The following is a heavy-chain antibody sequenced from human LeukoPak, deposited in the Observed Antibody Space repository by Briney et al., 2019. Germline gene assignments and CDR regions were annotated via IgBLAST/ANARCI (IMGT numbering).Heavy chain of an antibody. V-gene: IGHV3-74*01. CDR2: INSDESNT. J-gene: IGHJ3*02. CDR1: GFTFSHYL. Sequence: PGGSLRLSCAASGFTFSHYLMHWVRQAPGKGLVWVSRINSDESNTNYYADYVKGRFIISRDNAKNTLYLQMNSLRAEDTAVYFCGRGGNGIDIWGQGTTVIVSS. D-gene: IGHD2-8*01. CDR3: GRGGNGIDI.